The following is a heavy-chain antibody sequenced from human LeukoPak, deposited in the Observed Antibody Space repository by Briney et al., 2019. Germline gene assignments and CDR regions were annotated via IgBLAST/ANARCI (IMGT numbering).Heavy chain of an antibody. V-gene: IGHV4-38-2*02. CDR3: ARYGVAMDDAFDI. Sequence: NASETLSLTCTVSGYSISSGYYWGWIRQPPGKGLEWIGSIYHSGSTYYNPSLKSRVTISVDTSKNQFSLKLSFVTAADTAVYYCARYGVAMDDAFDIWGQGTMVTVSS. D-gene: IGHD3-3*01. CDR1: GYSISSGYY. J-gene: IGHJ3*02. CDR2: IYHSGST.